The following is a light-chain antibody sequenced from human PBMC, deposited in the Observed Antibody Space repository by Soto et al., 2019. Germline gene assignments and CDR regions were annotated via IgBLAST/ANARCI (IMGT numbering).Light chain of an antibody. Sequence: DIPMTQSPSTLSASAGDRVTITCRASQGISSYLAWYQQKPGKAPKLLIYAASTLQSGVPSRFSGSGSGTDFTLTISSLQPEDFATYYCQQLNSYLWTFGQGTKVDIK. CDR2: AAS. CDR3: QQLNSYLWT. V-gene: IGKV1-9*01. J-gene: IGKJ1*01. CDR1: QGISSY.